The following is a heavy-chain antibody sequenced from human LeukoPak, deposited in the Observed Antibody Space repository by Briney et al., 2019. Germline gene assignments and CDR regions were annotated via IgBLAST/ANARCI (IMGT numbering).Heavy chain of an antibody. CDR3: ASISGPDYYGSGSYLRDY. J-gene: IGHJ4*02. Sequence: SGGSLRLSCAASGFTFDDYGMSWVRQAPGKGLEWVSGINWNGGSTGYADSVKGRFTISRDNAKNSLYLQMNILRAEDTALYYCASISGPDYYGSGSYLRDYWGQGTLVTVSS. V-gene: IGHV3-20*04. CDR2: INWNGGST. D-gene: IGHD3-10*01. CDR1: GFTFDDYG.